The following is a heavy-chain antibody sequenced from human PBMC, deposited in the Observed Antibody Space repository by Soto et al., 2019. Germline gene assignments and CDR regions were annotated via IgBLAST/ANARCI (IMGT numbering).Heavy chain of an antibody. J-gene: IGHJ1*01. CDR1: VFTVGSNY. Sequence: EVQLVESGGGLFQPGGSLGLSCAASVFTVGSNYISWFPRAPGKGLEWVSVIYSGGSTYYADSVKGRFTISRDNSKNTLYLQMNSLRAEDTAVYYCARDRIAVAGNPEYFQHWGQGTLVTVSS. CDR2: IYSGGST. V-gene: IGHV3-66*01. CDR3: ARDRIAVAGNPEYFQH. D-gene: IGHD6-19*01.